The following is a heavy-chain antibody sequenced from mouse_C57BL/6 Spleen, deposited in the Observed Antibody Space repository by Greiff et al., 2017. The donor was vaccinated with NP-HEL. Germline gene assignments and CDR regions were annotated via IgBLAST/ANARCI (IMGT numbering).Heavy chain of an antibody. J-gene: IGHJ2*01. Sequence: QVQLQQSGAELARPGASVKLSCKASGYTFTSYGISWVKQRHGQGLEWIGEIYPRSGNTYYNEKFKGKATLTADKSSSTAYMELRSLTSEDSAVYFCAREDYDYDGDYWGQGTTLTVSS. CDR2: IYPRSGNT. CDR3: AREDYDYDGDY. V-gene: IGHV1-81*01. D-gene: IGHD2-4*01. CDR1: GYTFTSYG.